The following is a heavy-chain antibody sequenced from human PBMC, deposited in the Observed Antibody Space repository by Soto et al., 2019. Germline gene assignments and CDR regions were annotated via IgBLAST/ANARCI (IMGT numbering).Heavy chain of an antibody. CDR1: GYTFTSYG. CDR3: ARVHKYNWNDVRPNYFDY. D-gene: IGHD1-20*01. Sequence: WASVKVSCKASGYTFTSYGISWVRQAPGQGLEWMGWISAYNGNTNHAQKLQGRVTMTTDTSTSTAYMELRSLRSDDTAVYYCARVHKYNWNDVRPNYFDYWGQGTLVTVSS. J-gene: IGHJ4*02. V-gene: IGHV1-18*04. CDR2: ISAYNGNT.